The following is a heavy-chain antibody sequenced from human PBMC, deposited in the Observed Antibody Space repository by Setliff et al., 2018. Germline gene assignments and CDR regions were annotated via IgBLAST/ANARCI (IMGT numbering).Heavy chain of an antibody. J-gene: IGHJ4*02. V-gene: IGHV1-46*01. Sequence: GASVKVACKTSGDTFVSYYVHWVRQAPGQGLEWVGLIKPGIDTATYAQKFQGRVTMTRDTSAKIVFMELNGLRSDDTAVYSCARDVTGTYNGRLEYWGLGTLVTVSS. CDR2: IKPGIDTA. CDR3: ARDVTGTYNGRLEY. D-gene: IGHD1-1*01. CDR1: GDTFVSYY.